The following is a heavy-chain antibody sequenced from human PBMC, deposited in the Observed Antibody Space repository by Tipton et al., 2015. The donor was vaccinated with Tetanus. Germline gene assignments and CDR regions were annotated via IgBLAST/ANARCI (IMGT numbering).Heavy chain of an antibody. Sequence: SLRLSCTASEFSFSSYGLSWVRLAPGKGLEWVAGISYDGDNKQYVHSVKGRFTISRDNYKKTLYLQMDALRLGETGVYFCAKDAATYYDFWSGFQADNWFDSWGQGTLVTVSP. D-gene: IGHD3-3*01. V-gene: IGHV3-30*18. CDR3: AKDAATYYDFWSGFQADNWFDS. CDR1: EFSFSSYG. CDR2: ISYDGDNK. J-gene: IGHJ5*01.